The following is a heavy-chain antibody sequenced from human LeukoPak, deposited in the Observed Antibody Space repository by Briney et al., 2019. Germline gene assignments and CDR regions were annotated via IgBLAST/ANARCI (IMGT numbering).Heavy chain of an antibody. Sequence: GGSLRLSCAASGFTVSSNYMSWVRQAPGKGLEWVSVIYSGGTTYYADSMKGRFTISRDNAKNSLYLQMNSLRAEDTAVYYCARYYYDSSGYYQKDYWGQGTLVTVSS. CDR1: GFTVSSNY. J-gene: IGHJ4*02. CDR3: ARYYYDSSGYYQKDY. D-gene: IGHD3-22*01. V-gene: IGHV3-53*01. CDR2: IYSGGTT.